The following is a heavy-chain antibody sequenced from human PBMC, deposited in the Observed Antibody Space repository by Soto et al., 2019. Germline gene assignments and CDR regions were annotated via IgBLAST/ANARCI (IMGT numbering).Heavy chain of an antibody. CDR1: GGSFSTYY. CDR2: INHSGSN. J-gene: IGHJ3*02. CDR3: ARGGSNDWQVAFDI. D-gene: IGHD3-9*01. Sequence: PSETLSLTCVASGGSFSTYYYNWIRQSPGKGLEWIGEINHSGSNNYSPSPKSRVTMSLDTSKNQFSLKLTSVTAADTAVYYCARGGSNDWQVAFDIWGQGTMVTVSS. V-gene: IGHV4-34*01.